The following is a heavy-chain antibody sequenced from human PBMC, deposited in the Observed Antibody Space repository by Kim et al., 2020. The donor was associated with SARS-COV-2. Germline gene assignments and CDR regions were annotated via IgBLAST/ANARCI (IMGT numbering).Heavy chain of an antibody. CDR2: DGTST. Sequence: DGTSTYYEDSVKGRFTIARDNSKDKVYLQMNSLGVEDTALYYFTTACEYWGQGTLVTVSS. CDR3: TTACEY. J-gene: IGHJ4*02. V-gene: IGHV3-74*01.